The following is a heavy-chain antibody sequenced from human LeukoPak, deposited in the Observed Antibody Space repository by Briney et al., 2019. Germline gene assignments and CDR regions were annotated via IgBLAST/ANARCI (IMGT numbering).Heavy chain of an antibody. J-gene: IGHJ4*02. CDR2: ISWDGGST. D-gene: IGHD2-2*01. CDR1: GFTFDDYA. V-gene: IGHV3-43D*04. CDR3: SKDRLVKRYCSSTRCYNIAY. Sequence: GGSLRLSCAASGFTFDDYAMHWVRQAPGKGLEWVSLISWDGGSTYYADSVKGRFTISRDNSKNSLYLQMNSLRAEDTALYYCSKDRLVKRYCSSTRCYNIAYWGQGTLVTVSS.